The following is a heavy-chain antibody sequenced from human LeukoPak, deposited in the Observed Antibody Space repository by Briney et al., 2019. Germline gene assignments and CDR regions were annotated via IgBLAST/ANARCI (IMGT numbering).Heavy chain of an antibody. CDR3: ARASLAAASRGWFDP. Sequence: PGGSLRLSCAASGFTFSSYSMNWVRQAPGKGLEWVSYISSSGSTIYYADSVKGRFTISRDNAKNSLYLQMNSLRAEDTAVYYCARASLAAASRGWFDPWGQGTLVTVSS. J-gene: IGHJ5*02. CDR1: GFTFSSYS. D-gene: IGHD6-13*01. V-gene: IGHV3-48*01. CDR2: ISSSGSTI.